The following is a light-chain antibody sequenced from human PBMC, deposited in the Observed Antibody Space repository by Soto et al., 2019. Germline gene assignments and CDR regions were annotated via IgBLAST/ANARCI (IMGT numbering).Light chain of an antibody. J-gene: IGKJ1*01. CDR2: DAS. V-gene: IGKV1-5*01. CDR1: QSISSS. Sequence: IQMTQSPSTVSASVGDRVTITCRASQSISSSLAWYQQKPGKAPKVLIYDASSLDSGVPSRFSGSGYGTEFTLTVSSLQPGDFATYSCQQYNSYSWTFGQGTKVEIK. CDR3: QQYNSYSWT.